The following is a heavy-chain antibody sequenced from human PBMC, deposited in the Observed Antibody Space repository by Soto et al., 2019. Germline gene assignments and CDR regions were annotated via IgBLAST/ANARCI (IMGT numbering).Heavy chain of an antibody. CDR3: ARASAVAGTGWFGP. Sequence: GASVKVSCKASGYTFTSYGISWVRQAPGQGLEWMGWISAYNGNTNYAQKLQGRVTMTTDTSTSTAYMELRSLRSDDTAVYYCARASAVAGTGWFGPWGQGTLVTVSS. J-gene: IGHJ5*02. CDR2: ISAYNGNT. V-gene: IGHV1-18*01. D-gene: IGHD6-19*01. CDR1: GYTFTSYG.